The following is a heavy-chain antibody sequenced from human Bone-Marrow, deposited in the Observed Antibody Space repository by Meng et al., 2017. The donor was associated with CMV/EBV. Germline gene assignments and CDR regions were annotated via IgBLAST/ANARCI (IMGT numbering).Heavy chain of an antibody. Sequence: GESLKISCAASGFSFSTSGMHWVRQSPGKGLEWVSFIQKGGSLKVCTDSVKGRFTISRDDSRNTLFLQMNSLTAEDTAVYYCAIDPKLAYWGQGTLVPVSS. V-gene: IGHV3-30*02. CDR1: GFSFSTSG. CDR3: AIDPKLAY. J-gene: IGHJ4*02. CDR2: IQKGGSLK.